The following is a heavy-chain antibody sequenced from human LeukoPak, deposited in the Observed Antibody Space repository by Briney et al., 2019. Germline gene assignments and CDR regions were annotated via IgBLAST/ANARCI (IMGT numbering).Heavy chain of an antibody. Sequence: GGSLRLSCAASGYTFCRYSMNGVRQAPGKGREWVSYISSSRSTIYYAHSVRARFTLPRDNPKNSLYLQRHSERAEDTAVYYCARDWGSDFWSGYYYYMDVWGKGTTVTVSS. J-gene: IGHJ6*03. CDR3: ARDWGSDFWSGYYYYMDV. CDR2: ISSSRSTI. D-gene: IGHD3-3*01. V-gene: IGHV3-48*04. CDR1: GYTFCRYS.